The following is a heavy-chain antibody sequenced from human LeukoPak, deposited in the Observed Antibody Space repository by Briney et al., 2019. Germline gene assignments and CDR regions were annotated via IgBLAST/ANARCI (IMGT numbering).Heavy chain of an antibody. Sequence: PSETLSLTCAVYGGSFSGYYWSWIRQPPGKGLEWIGEINHGGSTNYNPSLKSRVTISVDTSKNQFSLKLSSVTAADTAVYYCARDSGSYSDYWGQGTLVTVSS. J-gene: IGHJ4*02. D-gene: IGHD1-26*01. CDR3: ARDSGSYSDY. V-gene: IGHV4-34*01. CDR2: INHGGST. CDR1: GGSFSGYY.